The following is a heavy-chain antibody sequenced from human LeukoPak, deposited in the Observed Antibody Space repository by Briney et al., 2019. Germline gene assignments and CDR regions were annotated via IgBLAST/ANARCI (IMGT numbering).Heavy chain of an antibody. CDR1: GGSISNYY. V-gene: IGHV4-59*01. D-gene: IGHD1-1*01. J-gene: IGHJ6*03. CDR3: ARGRVSSSTWYSTYYYYFYMDV. Sequence: SETLSLTCTVSGGSISNYYWSWIRQPPGKGLEWIAYIYYTGSTNYNPSLKSRVTISVDTSKNQFSLKLSSVTAADTAVYFCARGRVSSSTWYSTYYYYFYMDVWGKGTTVTVSS. CDR2: IYYTGST.